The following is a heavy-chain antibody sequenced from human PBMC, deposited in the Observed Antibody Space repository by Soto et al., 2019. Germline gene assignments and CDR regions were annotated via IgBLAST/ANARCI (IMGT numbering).Heavy chain of an antibody. CDR2: INPSGGST. CDR3: ARALKVTPLCGNYYYYYMDV. J-gene: IGHJ6*03. V-gene: IGHV1-46*03. D-gene: IGHD2-21*02. Sequence: QVQLVQSGAEVKKPGASVKVSCKASGYTFTSYYMHWVRQAPGQGLEWVGIINPSGGSTSYEQKSRSSATMTRDTSTSTVYMELSSLRSEDTAVYYCARALKVTPLCGNYYYYYMDVWGKGATVTVSS. CDR1: GYTFTSYY.